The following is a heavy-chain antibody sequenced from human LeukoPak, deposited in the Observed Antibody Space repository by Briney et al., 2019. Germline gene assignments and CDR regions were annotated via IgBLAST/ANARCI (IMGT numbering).Heavy chain of an antibody. CDR1: GFTVSSYA. J-gene: IGHJ4*02. CDR2: IGYSTSDT. D-gene: IGHD4-17*01. Sequence: GGSLRLSCAASGFTVSSYAMTWVRQAPGKGLEWVSAIGYSTSDTNYADSVKGRFTISRDNSMNTLYLQMSSLRADDTALYYCAKDDDGQHHGVDHWGQGTLVTVSS. CDR3: AKDDDGQHHGVDH. V-gene: IGHV3-23*01.